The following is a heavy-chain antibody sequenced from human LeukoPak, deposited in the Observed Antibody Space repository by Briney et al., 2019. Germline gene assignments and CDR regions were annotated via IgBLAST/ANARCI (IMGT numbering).Heavy chain of an antibody. V-gene: IGHV4-34*01. CDR1: GGSFSGYY. J-gene: IGHJ4*02. CDR3: AGRYSGDDSPESYYDSSGYQIPFDY. CDR2: INHSGST. D-gene: IGHD3-22*01. Sequence: SSETLSLTCAVYGGSFSGYYWSWIRQPPGKGLEWIGEINHSGSTNYNPSLKSRVTISVDTSKNQFSLKLSSVTAADTAVYYCAGRYSGDDSPESYYDSSGYQIPFDYWGQGTLVTVSS.